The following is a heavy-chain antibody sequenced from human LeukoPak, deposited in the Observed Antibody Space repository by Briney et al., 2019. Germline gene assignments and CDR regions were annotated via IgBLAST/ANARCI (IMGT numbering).Heavy chain of an antibody. D-gene: IGHD6-6*01. CDR2: INHRGST. CDR3: ARGLRQLVRSWHY. Sequence: SETLSLTCAVCGGSFRGYYWSWIRQPPGKGLEWSGEINHRGSTNYNPSLKSRVTISVDTSKNQFSLKLSSVTAADTAVYYCARGLRQLVRSWHYWGQGTLVTVSS. J-gene: IGHJ4*02. V-gene: IGHV4-34*01. CDR1: GGSFRGYY.